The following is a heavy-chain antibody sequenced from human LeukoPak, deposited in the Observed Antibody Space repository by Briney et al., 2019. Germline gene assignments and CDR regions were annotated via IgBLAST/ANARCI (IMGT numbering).Heavy chain of an antibody. D-gene: IGHD6-13*01. Sequence: SVKVSCKASGGTFSSYAISWVRQAPGQGLEWMGRIIPILGIANYAQKFQGRVTITADKSTSTAYMELSSLGSEDTAVYYCARVYSSSWPFDYWGQGTLVTVSS. V-gene: IGHV1-69*04. CDR1: GGTFSSYA. CDR2: IIPILGIA. J-gene: IGHJ4*02. CDR3: ARVYSSSWPFDY.